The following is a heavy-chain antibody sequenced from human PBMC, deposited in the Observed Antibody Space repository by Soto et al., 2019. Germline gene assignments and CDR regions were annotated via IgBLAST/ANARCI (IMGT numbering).Heavy chain of an antibody. Sequence: PSETLSLTCTVSGLSISSGYYWVWIRQPPGKGLEWIGSISHTGSTYYNPSLKSRVTISVDTSKNQFSLRLRSVTAADTAVYYCARDCSSTNCYITDYWGQGALVTVSS. CDR1: GLSISSGYY. D-gene: IGHD2-2*02. CDR2: ISHTGST. CDR3: ARDCSSTNCYITDY. V-gene: IGHV4-38-2*02. J-gene: IGHJ4*02.